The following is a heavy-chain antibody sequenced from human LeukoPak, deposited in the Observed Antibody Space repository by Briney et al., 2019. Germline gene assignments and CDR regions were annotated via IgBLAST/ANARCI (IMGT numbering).Heavy chain of an antibody. Sequence: PGGSLRLSCAASGFSFSSSWMHWVRQAPGTGLVWVSRINSDGSTTNYADSVKGRFTISRDNAMSTLYLQMNSLRAEDTAVYYCARDRGTSGYLPWGQGTLVTVSS. CDR2: INSDGSTT. J-gene: IGHJ5*02. V-gene: IGHV3-74*01. D-gene: IGHD3-22*01. CDR3: ARDRGTSGYLP. CDR1: GFSFSSSW.